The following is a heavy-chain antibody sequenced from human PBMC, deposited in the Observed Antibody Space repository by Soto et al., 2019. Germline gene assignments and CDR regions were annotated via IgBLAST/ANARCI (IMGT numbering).Heavy chain of an antibody. V-gene: IGHV1-69*13. Sequence: SVKVCCKASGGTFSSYGISWVRQAPGQGLEWMGGIIPIFGTANYAQKFQGRVTITADESTSTAYMELSSLRSEDMAVYYCARSIAAAGILVVDGMYVWGQGTTVTVSS. CDR1: GGTFSSYG. J-gene: IGHJ6*02. CDR3: ARSIAAAGILVVDGMYV. CDR2: IIPIFGTA. D-gene: IGHD6-13*01.